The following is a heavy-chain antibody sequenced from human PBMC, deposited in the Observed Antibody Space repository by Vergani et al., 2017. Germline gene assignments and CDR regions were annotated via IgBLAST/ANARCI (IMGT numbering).Heavy chain of an antibody. J-gene: IGHJ4*02. V-gene: IGHV3-21*04. Sequence: EVQLVESGGGLVKPGGSLRLSCAASGFTFSSYSMNWVRQAPGKGLEWVSSISSSSSYIYYADSVKGRFTISRDNAKNSLYLQMNSLRAEDTAVYYCAREGEGGFWSGYYDYWGQGTLVTVSS. CDR3: AREGEGGFWSGYYDY. CDR2: ISSSSSYI. D-gene: IGHD3-3*01. CDR1: GFTFSSYS.